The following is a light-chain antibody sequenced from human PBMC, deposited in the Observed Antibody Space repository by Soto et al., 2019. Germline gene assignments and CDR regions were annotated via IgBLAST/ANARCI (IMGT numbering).Light chain of an antibody. V-gene: IGKV3-11*01. CDR3: QQRSSWPLT. CDR2: DAS. Sequence: EIVLTQSPATLSLSPGERATLSCRASQSVSSYLVWYQQKPGQAPSLLIYDASNRATAIPARFSGSGSGTDFTLTISGIEPEDFAVYYCQQRSSWPLTFGGGTKVEIK. J-gene: IGKJ4*01. CDR1: QSVSSY.